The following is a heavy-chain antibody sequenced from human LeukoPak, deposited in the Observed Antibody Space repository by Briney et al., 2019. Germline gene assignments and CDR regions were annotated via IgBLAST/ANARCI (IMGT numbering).Heavy chain of an antibody. CDR1: GLTVSSNY. J-gene: IGHJ4*02. CDR2: IYSGSST. V-gene: IGHV3-66*01. Sequence: GGSLRLSCAASGLTVSSNYMSWVRQAPGKGLEWVSLIYSGSSTYYADSVKGRFNISRDKSKNTLYLQMSSLRVEDTAVYYCAMGAIEATIDYWGQGTLVTVSS. CDR3: AMGAIEATIDY. D-gene: IGHD5-12*01.